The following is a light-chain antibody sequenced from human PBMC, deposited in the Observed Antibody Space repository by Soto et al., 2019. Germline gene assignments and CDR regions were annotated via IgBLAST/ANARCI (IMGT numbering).Light chain of an antibody. CDR2: AAS. V-gene: IGKV1-39*01. Sequence: DVQMTQSPSSLSASVGDRVTITCRASQNIGIYLNWYQQNPGKAPKPLIYAASTLLSGVPSRFSGSGSGTDFNITISSLQPEDFATYYCQQKFVTRYSFGQGTELEIK. CDR3: QQKFVTRYS. CDR1: QNIGIY. J-gene: IGKJ2*03.